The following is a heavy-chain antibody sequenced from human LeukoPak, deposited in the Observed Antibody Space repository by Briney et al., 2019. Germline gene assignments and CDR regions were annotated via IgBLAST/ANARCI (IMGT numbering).Heavy chain of an antibody. Sequence: GESLKISCKGFGYSFISYWIGWVRQMPGKGLEWMGIVYPGDSDTRYSPSFQGQVTISADKSISTAYLQWSSLKASDTAMYYCARIYDSSGYYQPHTFDIWGQGTMVTVSS. V-gene: IGHV5-51*01. CDR1: GYSFISYW. D-gene: IGHD3-22*01. CDR2: VYPGDSDT. CDR3: ARIYDSSGYYQPHTFDI. J-gene: IGHJ3*02.